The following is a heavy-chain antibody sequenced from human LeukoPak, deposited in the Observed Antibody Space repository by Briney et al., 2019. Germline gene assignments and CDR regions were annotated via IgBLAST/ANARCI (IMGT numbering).Heavy chain of an antibody. J-gene: IGHJ4*02. CDR2: VYYTGGT. Sequence: ASETLSLTCTVSGGSISNYYWSWIRQPPGKELESIGYVYYTGGTNYNPSLKSRVTISLDTSKTQFSLNVRSVTAADTAVYYCARVSEAAAHYWGRGTLVTVSS. CDR1: GGSISNYY. D-gene: IGHD6-25*01. V-gene: IGHV4-59*01. CDR3: ARVSEAAAHY.